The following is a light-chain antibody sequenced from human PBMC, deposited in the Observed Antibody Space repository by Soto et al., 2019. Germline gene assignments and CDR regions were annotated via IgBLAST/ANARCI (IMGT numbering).Light chain of an antibody. J-gene: IGKJ5*01. Sequence: EIVLTQSQRTLSLSPVERHPLXSQASQSVTSNYLAWYQQKPGQAPRLLISGASSRAAGISDKFSGSGSGTDFTLTISRLEPEDFAVYFCHQYGTFPITFGQGTRLEIK. CDR3: HQYGTFPIT. CDR1: QSVTSNY. CDR2: GAS. V-gene: IGKV3-20*01.